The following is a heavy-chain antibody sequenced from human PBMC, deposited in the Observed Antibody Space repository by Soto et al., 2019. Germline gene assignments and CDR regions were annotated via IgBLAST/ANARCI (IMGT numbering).Heavy chain of an antibody. CDR1: GGSISSHY. CDR3: ARAGGYEVQGSNWFGP. Sequence: SETLSLACTVAGGSISSHYWSWIRQPAGKGLEWIGRIYASGSTNYNPSLKSRVTMSLDTSRNQLSLKLTSVTAADTAMYYCARAGGYEVQGSNWFGPWGRGILVTVSS. V-gene: IGHV4-4*07. CDR2: IYASGST. D-gene: IGHD5-12*01. J-gene: IGHJ5*02.